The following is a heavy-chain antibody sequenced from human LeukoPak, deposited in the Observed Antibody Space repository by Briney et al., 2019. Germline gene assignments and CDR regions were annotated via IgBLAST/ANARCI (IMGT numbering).Heavy chain of an antibody. CDR2: IIPIFGTA. J-gene: IGHJ4*02. V-gene: IGHV1-69*06. Sequence: IXXVXQAPGQGXXWMXGIIPIFGTANYAQKFQGRVTITADKSTGTAYMELSSLRSEDTAVYYFASLTVAGTPEVYYWGQGTLVTVSS. D-gene: IGHD6-19*01. CDR3: ASLTVAGTPEVYY.